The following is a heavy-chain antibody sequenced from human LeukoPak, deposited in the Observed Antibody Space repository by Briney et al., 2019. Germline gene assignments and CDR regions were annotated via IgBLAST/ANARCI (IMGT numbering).Heavy chain of an antibody. Sequence: GRSLRLSCAASGFTFDDYAMHWVRQAPGKGLEWVSGISWNSGSIGYADSVKGRFTISRDNAKNSLYLQMNSLRAEDTALYYCAKDRLGGGYSYGYYYYYGMDVWGQGTTVTVSS. CDR2: ISWNSGSI. J-gene: IGHJ6*02. D-gene: IGHD5-18*01. CDR1: GFTFDDYA. V-gene: IGHV3-9*01. CDR3: AKDRLGGGYSYGYYYYYGMDV.